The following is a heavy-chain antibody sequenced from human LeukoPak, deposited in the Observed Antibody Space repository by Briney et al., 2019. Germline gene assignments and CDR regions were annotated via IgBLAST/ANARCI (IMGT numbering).Heavy chain of an antibody. V-gene: IGHV3-7*03. CDR2: IKQDGSEK. D-gene: IGHD5-24*01. Sequence: GGSLRLSCAASGFTFSSYWMSWVRQAPGKGLEWVANIKQDGSEKYYVDSVKGRFTISRDNAQNSLYLQMSGLRAEDTAMYYCVRDADFYKGDYWGQGTLVTVSS. CDR1: GFTFSSYW. CDR3: VRDADFYKGDY. J-gene: IGHJ4*02.